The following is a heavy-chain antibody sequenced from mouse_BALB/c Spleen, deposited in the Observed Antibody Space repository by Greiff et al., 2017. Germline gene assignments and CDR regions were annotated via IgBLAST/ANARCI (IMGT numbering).Heavy chain of an antibody. Sequence: EVQGVESGGGLVKPGGSLKLSCAASGFTFSDYYMYWVRQTPEKRLEWVATISDGGSYTYYPDSVKGRFTISRDNAKNNLYLQMSSLKSEDTAMYYCAREEGYWGQGTTLTVSS. V-gene: IGHV5-4*02. J-gene: IGHJ2*01. CDR1: GFTFSDYY. CDR2: ISDGGSYT. CDR3: AREEGY.